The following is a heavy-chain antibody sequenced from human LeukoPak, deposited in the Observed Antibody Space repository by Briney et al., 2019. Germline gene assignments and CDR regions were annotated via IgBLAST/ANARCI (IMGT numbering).Heavy chain of an antibody. D-gene: IGHD5-12*01. Sequence: GGSLRLSCAASGFTFSSYSMNWVRQAPRKGLEWVSSISSSSSYIYYADSVKGRFTISRDNAKNSLYLQMNSLRAEDTAVYYCARDESGYDYSLFDYWGQGTLVTVSS. CDR3: ARDESGYDYSLFDY. CDR2: ISSSSSYI. V-gene: IGHV3-21*01. J-gene: IGHJ4*02. CDR1: GFTFSSYS.